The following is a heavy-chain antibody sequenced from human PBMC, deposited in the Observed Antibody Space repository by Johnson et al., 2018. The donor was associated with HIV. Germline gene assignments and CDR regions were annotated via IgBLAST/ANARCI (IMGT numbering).Heavy chain of an antibody. CDR1: GFTFDDYA. CDR2: IKQDGSEK. V-gene: IGHV3-7*01. CDR3: AKDMYSGSYRGDAFDI. D-gene: IGHD1-26*01. J-gene: IGHJ3*02. Sequence: VQLVESGGGLVQPGRSLRLSCAASGFTFDDYAMHWVRQAPGKGLEWVANIKQDGSEKYYVDSVKGRFTISRDNAKNTLYLQMNSLRAEDTAVYYCAKDMYSGSYRGDAFDIWGQGTMVTVSS.